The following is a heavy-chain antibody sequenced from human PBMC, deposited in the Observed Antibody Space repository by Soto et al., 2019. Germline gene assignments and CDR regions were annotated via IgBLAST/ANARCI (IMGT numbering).Heavy chain of an antibody. CDR2: ISGSGGST. CDR1: GFTFSSYA. D-gene: IGHD3-3*01. Sequence: GSLRLSCAASGFTFSSYAMSWVRQAPGKGLEWVSAISGSGGSTYYADSVKGRFTISRDNPKNTLYLQMNSLRAEDTAVYYCAKYVFWSGYYASGYYYGMDVWGQGTTVTVSS. J-gene: IGHJ6*02. CDR3: AKYVFWSGYYASGYYYGMDV. V-gene: IGHV3-23*01.